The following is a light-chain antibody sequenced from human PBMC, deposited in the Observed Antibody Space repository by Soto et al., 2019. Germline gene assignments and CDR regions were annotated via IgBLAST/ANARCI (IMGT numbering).Light chain of an antibody. Sequence: EIVLTQSPGTLSLSPGERATLSCRASQSVSSTYLAWYQQKPGQSPRLLLYGASNRATGVPDRFSGSGSGTDFTLTISSLEPEDFAVYFCQQWHSSPSITFGQGTRLEIK. CDR1: QSVSSTY. CDR2: GAS. V-gene: IGKV3-20*01. J-gene: IGKJ5*01. CDR3: QQWHSSPSIT.